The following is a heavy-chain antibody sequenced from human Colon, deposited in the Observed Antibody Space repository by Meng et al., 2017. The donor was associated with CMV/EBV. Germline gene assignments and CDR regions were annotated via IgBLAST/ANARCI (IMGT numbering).Heavy chain of an antibody. CDR2: IYWNDDT. J-gene: IGHJ1*01. D-gene: IGHD1-1*01. CDR1: FSLTTHGVG. Sequence: FSLTTHGVGVGWIRQPPGKALEWLALIYWNDDTRYSPSLKSRLTIIKDTSKNHVVLTMTNMDLVDTATYYCAQRDIKHQLAEYFQNWGQGTLVTVSS. CDR3: AQRDIKHQLAEYFQN. V-gene: IGHV2-5*01.